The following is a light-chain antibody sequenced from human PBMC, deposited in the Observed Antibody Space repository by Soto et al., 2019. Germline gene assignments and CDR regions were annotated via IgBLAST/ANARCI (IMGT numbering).Light chain of an antibody. Sequence: QSVLTQPRSVSGSPGQSVTISCTGTNSDIGGYNYVSWYQQHPGKAPKVMIYDVSRRPSGVPDRFSGSKSGNTASLTISGLQAEDEADYYCYSYGGTCNFGVFGGGTKLTVL. CDR2: DVS. J-gene: IGLJ3*02. V-gene: IGLV2-11*01. CDR3: YSYGGTCNFGV. CDR1: NSDIGGYNY.